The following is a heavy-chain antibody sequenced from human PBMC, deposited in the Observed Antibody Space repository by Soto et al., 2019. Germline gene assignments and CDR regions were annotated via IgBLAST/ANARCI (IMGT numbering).Heavy chain of an antibody. V-gene: IGHV1-3*01. D-gene: IGHD6-13*01. CDR3: ARSGRGRAAAGTPVDY. CDR1: GYTFTSYA. Sequence: QVQLVQPGAEVKKPGASVKVSCKASGYTFTSYAMHWVRQAPGQRLEWMGWINAGNGNTKYSQKFQGRVTITRDTSASTAYMELSSLRSEDTAVYYCARSGRGRAAAGTPVDYWGQGTLVSVSS. CDR2: INAGNGNT. J-gene: IGHJ4*02.